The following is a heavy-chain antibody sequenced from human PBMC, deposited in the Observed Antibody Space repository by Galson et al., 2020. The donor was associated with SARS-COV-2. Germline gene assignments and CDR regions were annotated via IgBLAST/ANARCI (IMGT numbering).Heavy chain of an antibody. Sequence: SETLSLTCPVSGGSISSSSYFWGWIRHPPGKGLAWIGSIYYRASTYYNLSLMLRVTISVDTSKNQFSLKLSSVTAADTAVYYCAREGTGGYEFLNWFDPWGQGTLVTVSS. CDR2: IYYRAST. CDR3: AREGTGGYEFLNWFDP. D-gene: IGHD5-12*01. V-gene: IGHV4-39*07. J-gene: IGHJ5*02. CDR1: GGSISSSSYF.